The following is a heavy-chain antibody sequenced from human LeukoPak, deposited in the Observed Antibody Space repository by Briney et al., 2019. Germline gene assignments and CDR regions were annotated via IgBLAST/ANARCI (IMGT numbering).Heavy chain of an antibody. Sequence: SETLSLTCNVSGGSISRYYWSWIRQPPGKGLEWIGYIYYSGGTNYNPSLKSRVTISVDTSKNQFSLKLTSVTAADTAVYYCARDWGVGGRPGYMDVWGKGTTVTVSS. CDR1: GGSISRYY. CDR2: IYYSGGT. D-gene: IGHD6-6*01. V-gene: IGHV4-59*01. CDR3: ARDWGVGGRPGYMDV. J-gene: IGHJ6*03.